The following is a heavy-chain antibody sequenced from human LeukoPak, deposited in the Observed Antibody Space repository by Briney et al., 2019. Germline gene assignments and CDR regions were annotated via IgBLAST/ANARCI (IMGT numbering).Heavy chain of an antibody. CDR3: AKRGPNYYFDY. J-gene: IGHJ4*02. D-gene: IGHD2-8*01. CDR2: ISGSGGST. V-gene: IGHV3-23*01. CDR1: RFTFSSYA. Sequence: GGSLRLSCAAFRFTFSSYAMSWVRQAPGKGLEWVSAISGSGGSTYYADSVKGRFTISRDNSKNTLYLQMNSLRAEDTAIYYCAKRGPNYYFDYWGQGTLVTVSS.